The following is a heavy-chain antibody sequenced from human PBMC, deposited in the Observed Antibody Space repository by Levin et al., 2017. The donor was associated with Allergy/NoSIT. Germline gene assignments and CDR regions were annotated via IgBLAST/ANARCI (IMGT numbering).Heavy chain of an antibody. CDR2: IYPGDSET. CDR1: GYTFSNYW. Sequence: GASVKVSCQGSGYTFSNYWLAWVRQRPGKGLEWMGIIYPGDSETVYSPSFQGRVTISADKSIDTIYLQWARLRASDTAIYYCARRGPDFLPSETYKKPHALDVWGQGTVVSVSS. CDR3: ARRGPDFLPSETYKKPHALDV. V-gene: IGHV5-51*01. J-gene: IGHJ3*01. D-gene: IGHD3-3*01.